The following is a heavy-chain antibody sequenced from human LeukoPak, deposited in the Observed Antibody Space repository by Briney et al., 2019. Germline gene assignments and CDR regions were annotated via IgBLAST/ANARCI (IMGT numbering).Heavy chain of an antibody. D-gene: IGHD3-9*01. CDR2: IYYSGST. CDR3: ARHDGYFDWSTFDY. Sequence: SETLSLTCTVSGGSISSSSYYWGWIRQPPGKGLEWIGSIYYSGSTYYNPSLQRRVTISVDTSKNQFSLKLSSVTAADTAVYYCARHDGYFDWSTFDYWGQGTLVTVSS. CDR1: GGSISSSSYY. V-gene: IGHV4-39*01. J-gene: IGHJ4*02.